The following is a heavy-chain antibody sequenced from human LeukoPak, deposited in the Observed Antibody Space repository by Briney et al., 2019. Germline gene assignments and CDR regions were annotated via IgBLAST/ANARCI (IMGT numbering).Heavy chain of an antibody. J-gene: IGHJ5*02. CDR3: ASLVVVVAATGWFDP. D-gene: IGHD2-15*01. CDR2: INHNGST. CDR1: GGSFSGYY. V-gene: IGHV4-34*01. Sequence: PSETLSLTCAVYGGSFSGYYWSWIRQPPGKGLEWIGEINHNGSTNYNPSLKSRVTISVDTSKNQFSLKLSSVTAADTAVYYCASLVVVVAATGWFDPWGQGTLVTVSS.